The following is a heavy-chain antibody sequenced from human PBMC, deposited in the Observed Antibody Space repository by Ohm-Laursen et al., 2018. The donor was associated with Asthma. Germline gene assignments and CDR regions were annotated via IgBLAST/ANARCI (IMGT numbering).Heavy chain of an antibody. Sequence: SLRLSCTASGFTFRSYAIHWVRQAPGKGLEWVAVSGTYFDGGLKYYADSVNGRFTVSRDDSKNTLSLQMNSLRDDDTAVYYCARGYYYDSRASYYFDYWGQGTLVTVSS. D-gene: IGHD3-22*01. J-gene: IGHJ4*02. CDR3: ARGYYYDSRASYYFDY. CDR2: SGTYFDGGLK. V-gene: IGHV3-30-3*01. CDR1: GFTFRSYA.